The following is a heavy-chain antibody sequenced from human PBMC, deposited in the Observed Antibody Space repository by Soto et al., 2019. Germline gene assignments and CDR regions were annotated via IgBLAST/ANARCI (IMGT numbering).Heavy chain of an antibody. J-gene: IGHJ5*02. CDR1: GYSFTSYW. CDR2: IYPGDSDT. D-gene: IGHD2-15*01. V-gene: IGHV5-51*01. Sequence: PGESLRISCKGAGYSFTSYWSGWVRQMPGKSLEWMGIIYPGDSDTRYSPSFQGQVTISADKSISTAYLQWSSLKASDTAMYYCARLSYCSGGSCYSSNWFDPWGQRTLVTVSS. CDR3: ARLSYCSGGSCYSSNWFDP.